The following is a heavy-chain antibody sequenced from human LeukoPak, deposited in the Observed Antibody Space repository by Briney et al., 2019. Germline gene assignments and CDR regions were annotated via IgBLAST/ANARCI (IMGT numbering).Heavy chain of an antibody. CDR1: SASVSSLH. Sequence: SETLSLTCSVSSASVSSLHWNWIRQSPGKGLEWIGNIYSPGTTKYNPSLKSRVTLSLDTSKNQFSLRLTSVTAADTAVYFCTKGYYEPFDSWGQGILVTVSS. CDR2: IYSPGTT. V-gene: IGHV4-59*02. J-gene: IGHJ4*02. CDR3: TKGYYEPFDS. D-gene: IGHD3-16*01.